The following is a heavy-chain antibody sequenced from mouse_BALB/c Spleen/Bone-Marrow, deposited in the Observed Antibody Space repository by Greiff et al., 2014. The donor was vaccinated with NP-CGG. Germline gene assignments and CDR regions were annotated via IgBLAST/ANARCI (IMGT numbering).Heavy chain of an antibody. CDR3: ARDRGVQGYAMDY. Sequence: DVMLVESGGGLVKPGGSLKLSCAASGFTFSDYYMYWVRQTPEKRLEWVATISDGSTYTYYPDSVKGRFTISRDNAKNNLYLQMSSLKSEDTALYYCARDRGVQGYAMDYWGQGTSVTVSS. CDR2: ISDGSTYT. D-gene: IGHD2-14*01. CDR1: GFTFSDYY. J-gene: IGHJ4*01. V-gene: IGHV5-4*02.